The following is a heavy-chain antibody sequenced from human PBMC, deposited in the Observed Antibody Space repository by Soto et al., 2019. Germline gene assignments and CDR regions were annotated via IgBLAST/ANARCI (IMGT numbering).Heavy chain of an antibody. CDR2: INAGNGNT. D-gene: IGHD6-13*01. CDR1: GYTFTIYA. Sequence: ASVKVSCKAAGYTFTIYAIHWVRQAPGQRREWMGWINAGNGNTKYSQKFQGRVTITRDTSASTAYMELSSLRSEDTAVYYCARGIAPYYFDYWGQGTLVTVSS. J-gene: IGHJ4*02. V-gene: IGHV1-3*01. CDR3: ARGIAPYYFDY.